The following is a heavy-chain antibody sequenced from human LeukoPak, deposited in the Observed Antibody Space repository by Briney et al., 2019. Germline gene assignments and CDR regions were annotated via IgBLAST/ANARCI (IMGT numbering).Heavy chain of an antibody. V-gene: IGHV3-23*01. CDR3: AKGSIGSWYFFDS. CDR1: GFTFGRSP. J-gene: IGHJ4*02. D-gene: IGHD6-13*01. CDR2: FSRNGHDT. Sequence: GGSLRLSCAASGFTFGRSPMSWVRQAPGKGPEWVTTFSRNGHDTYYADCVKGRFTIFRDNSKSTLYLQMNSLRAEDTAVYYCAKGSIGSWYFFDSWGQGTLVTVSS.